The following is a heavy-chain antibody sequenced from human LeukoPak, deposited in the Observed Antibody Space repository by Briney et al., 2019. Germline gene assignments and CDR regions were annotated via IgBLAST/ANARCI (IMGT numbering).Heavy chain of an antibody. J-gene: IGHJ4*02. Sequence: PGGFLRLSCAASGFTFSSYAMSWVRQAPGKGLEWVSAISGSGGSTYYADSVKGRFTTSRDNSKNTLYLQMNSLRAEDTAVYYCANAPYYYDSSGYWAAADDWGQGTLLTVSS. V-gene: IGHV3-23*01. CDR2: ISGSGGST. CDR3: ANAPYYYDSSGYWAAADD. CDR1: GFTFSSYA. D-gene: IGHD3-22*01.